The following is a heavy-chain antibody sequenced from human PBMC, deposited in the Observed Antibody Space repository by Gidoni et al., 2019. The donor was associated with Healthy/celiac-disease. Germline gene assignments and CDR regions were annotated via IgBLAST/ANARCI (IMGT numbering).Heavy chain of an antibody. V-gene: IGHV3-23*01. D-gene: IGHD3-9*01. J-gene: IGHJ5*02. Sequence: EVQLLESGGGLVQPGGSLRLSCAASGFTFSSYAMLWVRQAPGKGLEWVSAIRGSGGSTYYADSVKGRFTISRDNSKNTLYLQMNSLRAEDTAVYYCAKDRGPIYDIWTGYYNPNWFDPWGQGTLVTVSS. CDR1: GFTFSSYA. CDR3: AKDRGPIYDIWTGYYNPNWFDP. CDR2: IRGSGGST.